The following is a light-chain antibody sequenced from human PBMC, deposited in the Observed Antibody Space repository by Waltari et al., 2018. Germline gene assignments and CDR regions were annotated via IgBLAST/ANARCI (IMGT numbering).Light chain of an antibody. Sequence: SYELTQPPSVSVSPGQTARITCSGDNLGNQYASWYQQRPGQSPILVIYQDDKRPSGIPERFSGSSSGDTATLTISGTQAVDEADYYCQTWGSGAVVFGGGTKVTVL. V-gene: IGLV3-1*01. J-gene: IGLJ3*02. CDR3: QTWGSGAVV. CDR1: NLGNQY. CDR2: QDD.